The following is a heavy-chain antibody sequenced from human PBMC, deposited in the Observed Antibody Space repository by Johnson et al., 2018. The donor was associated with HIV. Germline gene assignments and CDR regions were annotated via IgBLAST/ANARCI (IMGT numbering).Heavy chain of an antibody. CDR2: T. V-gene: IGHV3-9*01. Sequence: TGYGDSVKGRFTISRDNGKNSLYLQMNSLRAEDTALYYCAKGASGTYDAFDIWGQGTMVTVSS. J-gene: IGHJ3*02. CDR3: AKGASGTYDAFDI. D-gene: IGHD1-26*01.